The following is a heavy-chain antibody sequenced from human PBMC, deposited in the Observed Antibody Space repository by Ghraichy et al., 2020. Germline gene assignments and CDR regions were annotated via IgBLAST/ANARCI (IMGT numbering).Heavy chain of an antibody. CDR1: GYTFSSYY. CDR3: AKSIAVAGPFDY. V-gene: IGHV1-46*01. CDR2: INPSSGSP. D-gene: IGHD6-19*01. J-gene: IGHJ4*02. Sequence: ASVKVSCKVSGYTFSSYYIHWVRQAPGHGLEWMGIINPSSGSPTYAQRFQGRVTMTRDTSTSTIYMELSSLRSEDTAVYYCAKSIAVAGPFDYWGQGTLVSVSS.